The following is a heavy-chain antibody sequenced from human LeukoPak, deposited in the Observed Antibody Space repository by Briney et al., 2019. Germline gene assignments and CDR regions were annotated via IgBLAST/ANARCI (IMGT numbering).Heavy chain of an antibody. CDR3: ARAGRVAGPSAKY. J-gene: IGHJ4*02. Sequence: GGSLRLSCAVSGFTFSSYWMSWVRQAPGKGLEWVASIKQDGSDKYYVDSVKGRFTISRGNAKNSMYLQMNSLRAEDTAVYYCARAGRVAGPSAKYWGQGTLVIVSS. CDR2: IKQDGSDK. V-gene: IGHV3-7*03. CDR1: GFTFSSYW. D-gene: IGHD6-19*01.